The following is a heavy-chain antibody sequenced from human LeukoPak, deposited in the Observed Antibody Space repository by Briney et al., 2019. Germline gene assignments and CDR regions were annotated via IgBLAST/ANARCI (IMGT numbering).Heavy chain of an antibody. J-gene: IGHJ4*02. CDR1: GGSVSSGSNY. D-gene: IGHD1-1*01. CDR3: ARVWNDDN. CDR2: NSDTGRT. V-gene: IGHV4-61*01. Sequence: PSETLSLTCTVSGGSVSSGSNYWSWLRQPPGKGLEWIGYNSDTGRTEYNASLKSRVTISVDTSKNQFSLKLNSVTAADTAVYYCARVWNDDNWGQGTLVTVSS.